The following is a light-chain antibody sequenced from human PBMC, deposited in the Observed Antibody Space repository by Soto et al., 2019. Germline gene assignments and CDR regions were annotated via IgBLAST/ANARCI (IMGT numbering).Light chain of an antibody. CDR2: DVS. CDR1: SSDVGGYNY. J-gene: IGLJ1*01. CDR3: NSYTSSSS. Sequence: QSALTQPASVSGSPGQSITISCTGTSSDVGGYNYVSWYQQHPGKAPKLMIYDVSNRPSGVSNRFSGSKSGNTASLTISGLQAEDEADYYCNSYTSSSSFGTGTKLTVL. V-gene: IGLV2-14*01.